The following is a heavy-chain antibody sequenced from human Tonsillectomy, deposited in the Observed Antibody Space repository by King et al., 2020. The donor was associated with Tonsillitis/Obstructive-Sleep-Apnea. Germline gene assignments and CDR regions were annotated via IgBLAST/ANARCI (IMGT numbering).Heavy chain of an antibody. J-gene: IGHJ6*02. Sequence: QLVQSGAEVKKPGASVKVSCKASGYTFTGYYMHWVRQAPGQGLEWMGWINPNSGGTNYAQKFQGRVTRTRDTSISTAYMELGRLRSDDTAVYYCARYRGGLKDIVVVPAAYGMDVWGQGTTVTVSS. CDR3: ARYRGGLKDIVVVPAAYGMDV. V-gene: IGHV1-2*02. CDR2: INPNSGGT. CDR1: GYTFTGYY. D-gene: IGHD2-2*01.